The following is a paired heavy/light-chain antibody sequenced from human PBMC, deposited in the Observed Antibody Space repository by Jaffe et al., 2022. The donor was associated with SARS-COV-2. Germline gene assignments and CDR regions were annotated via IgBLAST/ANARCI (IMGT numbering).Light chain of an antibody. CDR2: RNN. CDR3: SAWDSSLGAWV. J-gene: IGLJ3*02. V-gene: IGLV10-54*01. Sequence: QAGLTQPPSVSKDLRQTATLTCTGNSNNVGNQGAAWLLQHQGHPPKLLSYRNNNRPSGISERLSASRSGSTASLTITGLQPEDEADYYCSAWDSSLGAWVFGGGTKLTVL. CDR1: SNNVGNQG.
Heavy chain of an antibody. J-gene: IGHJ3*02. CDR2: INQAGNEQ. V-gene: IGHV3-7*03. CDR1: GFTFTSHW. CDR3: AREAVAAGHDDAFDI. D-gene: IGHD6-19*01. Sequence: EMQLVESGGGLVQPGGSLRLSCAASGFTFTSHWMTWVRQAPGKGLEWVANINQAGNEQFYVDSVKGRFTVSRDNAKNSLYLQMNSLRAEDTAVYYCAREAVAAGHDDAFDIWGQGTMVTVSS.